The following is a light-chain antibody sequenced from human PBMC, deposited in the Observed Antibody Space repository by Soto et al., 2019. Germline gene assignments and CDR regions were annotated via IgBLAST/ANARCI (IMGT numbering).Light chain of an antibody. J-gene: IGKJ1*01. Sequence: DIQMTQSPSTLSASVGDRVTITCRASQSTRTWLAWYQQRPGKTPKLLISEASKLESGVPSRFSGSGFGTEFTLTISSLQPDDVATYYGQQYITYPCAFGQGTKVEIK. V-gene: IGKV1-5*03. CDR1: QSTRTW. CDR3: QQYITYPCA. CDR2: EAS.